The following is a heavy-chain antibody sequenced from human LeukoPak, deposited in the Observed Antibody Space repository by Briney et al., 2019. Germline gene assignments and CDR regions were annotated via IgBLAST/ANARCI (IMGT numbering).Heavy chain of an antibody. Sequence: GGSLRLSCAASGFTFSSYAMSWVRQAPGKGLEWVSAISGSGGSTYYADSVKGRFTISRDNSKSTLYLQMNSLRAEDTAVYYCAKASGLHWSPWYYYDSSGYRPFDYWGQGTLVTVSS. CDR2: ISGSGGST. CDR3: AKASGLHWSPWYYYDSSGYRPFDY. D-gene: IGHD3-22*01. J-gene: IGHJ4*02. CDR1: GFTFSSYA. V-gene: IGHV3-23*01.